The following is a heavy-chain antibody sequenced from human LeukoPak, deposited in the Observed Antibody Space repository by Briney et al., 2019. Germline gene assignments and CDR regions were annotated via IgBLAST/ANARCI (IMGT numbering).Heavy chain of an antibody. CDR2: IYTSGST. V-gene: IGHV4-61*02. CDR3: ARFYGGNSLWYFDY. Sequence: SETLSLTCTVSGGSISSGSYYWSWIRQPAGKGLEWIGRIYTSGSTNHNPSLKSRVTISVDTSKNQFSLKLSSVTAADTAVYYCARFYGGNSLWYFDYWGQGTLVTVSS. J-gene: IGHJ4*02. D-gene: IGHD4-23*01. CDR1: GGSISSGSYY.